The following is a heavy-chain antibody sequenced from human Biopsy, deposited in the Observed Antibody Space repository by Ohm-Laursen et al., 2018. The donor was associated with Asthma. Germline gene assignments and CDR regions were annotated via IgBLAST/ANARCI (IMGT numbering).Heavy chain of an antibody. J-gene: IGHJ4*02. CDR2: IYSGGTS. V-gene: IGHV3-53*01. D-gene: IGHD3-22*01. CDR1: GFAVSRDH. Sequence: SLRLSCAALGFAVSRDHMFWVRRAPGKGLEWVSVIYSGGTSHTADSVRGRFTISRDYSKNTSYLQMHSLRAEDTAVYYCARGDSSNWSHYYFDYWGQGTLVTVSS. CDR3: ARGDSSNWSHYYFDY.